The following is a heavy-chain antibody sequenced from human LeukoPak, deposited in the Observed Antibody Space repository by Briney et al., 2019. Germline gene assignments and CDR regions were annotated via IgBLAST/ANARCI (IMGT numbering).Heavy chain of an antibody. V-gene: IGHV4-34*01. CDR1: GGSFSGYY. CDR3: ARDAHEQWSVLGVYHYGFDV. J-gene: IGHJ6*02. Sequence: SETLSLTCAVYGGSFSGYYWNWIRQPPGKGLEWIGEINHSGSTNYNPSLKSRVTISVDTSKNQFSLKLSSVTAADTAVYYCARDAHEQWSVLGVYHYGFDVWGQGTTLTVSS. CDR2: INHSGST. D-gene: IGHD6-19*01.